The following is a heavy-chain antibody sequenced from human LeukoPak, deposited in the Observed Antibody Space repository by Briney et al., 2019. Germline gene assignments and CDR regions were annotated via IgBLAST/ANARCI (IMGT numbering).Heavy chain of an antibody. CDR3: ARGAPRVVAFDH. CDR2: LSSDGITQ. J-gene: IGHJ4*02. CDR1: GFSLTSYA. Sequence: GGSLRLSCVASGFSLTSYAMHWVRKAPGKGLELVTILSSDGITQNYADSVRSRFTISRDDSKKTLYLQMNSLRREDTAIYYCARGAPRVVAFDHWGQGALVTVSS. D-gene: IGHD2-2*01. V-gene: IGHV3-30*04.